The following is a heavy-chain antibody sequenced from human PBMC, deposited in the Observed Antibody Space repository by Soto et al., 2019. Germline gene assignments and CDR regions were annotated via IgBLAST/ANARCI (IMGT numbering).Heavy chain of an antibody. Sequence: EVQLLESGGGLVQPGGSLRLSCAASGFTFSSYAMSWFRQAPGKGLEWVSAISGSGGSTYYADSVKGRFTISRDNSKNTLYLQMNSLRAEDTAVYYCAKAVVRGSDFDYWGQGTLVTVSS. V-gene: IGHV3-23*01. CDR3: AKAVVRGSDFDY. CDR1: GFTFSSYA. CDR2: ISGSGGST. J-gene: IGHJ4*02. D-gene: IGHD3-10*01.